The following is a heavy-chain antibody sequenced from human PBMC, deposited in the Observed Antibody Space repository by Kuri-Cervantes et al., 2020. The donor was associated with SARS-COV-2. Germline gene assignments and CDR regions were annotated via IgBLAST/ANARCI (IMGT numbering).Heavy chain of an antibody. J-gene: IGHJ4*02. CDR3: ARDLGTVTVFDY. Sequence: GGSLRLSCAASGFTFSSYSMNWVRQAPGKGLEWVSYISSSSSSTIYYADSVKGRFTISRDNAKNSLYLQMNSLRDEDTAVYYCARDLGTVTVFDYWGQGTLVTVSS. D-gene: IGHD4-17*01. CDR1: GFTFSSYS. CDR2: ISSSSSSTI. V-gene: IGHV3-48*02.